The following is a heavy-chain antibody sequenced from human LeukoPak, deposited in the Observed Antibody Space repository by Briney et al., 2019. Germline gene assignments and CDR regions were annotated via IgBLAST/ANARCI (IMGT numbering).Heavy chain of an antibody. V-gene: IGHV3-7*01. D-gene: IGHD3-22*01. J-gene: IGHJ4*02. Sequence: AGGSLRLSCAASGFTFSNYWMTWVRQAPGKGLEWVANIKQDGSEKNYVDSVKGRFTISRDNAKNSLYLQMNSLRVEDRAVYYCARDASAEYDSASRIRLDCWGQGTLITVSS. CDR1: GFTFSNYW. CDR2: IKQDGSEK. CDR3: ARDASAEYDSASRIRLDC.